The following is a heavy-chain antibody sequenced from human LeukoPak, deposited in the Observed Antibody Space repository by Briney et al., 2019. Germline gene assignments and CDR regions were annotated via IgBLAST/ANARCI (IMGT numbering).Heavy chain of an antibody. CDR1: GFTFSSYG. CDR3: ARGPSSGVSSYYYDSSGYRYDYFDY. D-gene: IGHD3-22*01. CDR2: ISYDGSNK. J-gene: IGHJ4*02. V-gene: IGHV3-30*03. Sequence: GGSLRLSCAASGFTFSSYGMHWVRQAPGKGLEWVAVISYDGSNKYYADSVKGRFTISRDNSKNTLYLQMNSLRAEDTAVYYCARGPSSGVSSYYYDSSGYRYDYFDYWGQGTLVTVSS.